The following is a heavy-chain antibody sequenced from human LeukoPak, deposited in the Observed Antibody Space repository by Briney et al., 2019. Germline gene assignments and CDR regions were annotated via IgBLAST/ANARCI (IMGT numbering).Heavy chain of an antibody. CDR1: GGSINSDS. CDR2: IYTSGST. CDR3: ARVQQSMMAAAGLYYFGY. D-gene: IGHD6-13*01. V-gene: IGHV4-4*07. Sequence: PSETLSLTCTVSGGSINSDSWSWIRQPAGKGLEWIGRIYTSGSTNYNPSLKSRVTMSVDTSKNQFSLKLSSVTAADTAVYYCARVQQSMMAAAGLYYFGYWGQGTLVTVSS. J-gene: IGHJ4*02.